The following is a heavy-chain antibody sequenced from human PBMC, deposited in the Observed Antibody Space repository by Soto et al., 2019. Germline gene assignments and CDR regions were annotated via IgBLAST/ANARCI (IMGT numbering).Heavy chain of an antibody. CDR1: GFTFSSYG. J-gene: IGHJ6*02. CDR3: ARDPRLYGMDV. V-gene: IGHV3-33*01. CDR2: IWYDGSNK. D-gene: IGHD6-25*01. Sequence: PGGSLRLSCAASGFTFSSYGMHWVRQAPGKGLEWVAVIWYDGSNKYYADSVKGRFTISRDNSKNTLYLKMNSLRAEDTAVYYCARDPRLYGMDVWGQGTTVTVSS.